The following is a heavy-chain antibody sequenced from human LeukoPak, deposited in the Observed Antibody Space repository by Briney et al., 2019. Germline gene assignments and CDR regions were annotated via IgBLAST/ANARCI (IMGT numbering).Heavy chain of an antibody. CDR3: ASQGDDFWSGLYYFDY. V-gene: IGHV3-7*01. D-gene: IGHD3-3*01. CDR1: GFTFSSYW. Sequence: PGGSLRLSCAASGFTFSSYWMSWVRQAPGKGLEWVANIKQDGSEKYYVDSVKGRFTISRDNAKNSLYLQMNSLRAEDTAVYYCASQGDDFWSGLYYFDYWGQGTLVTVSS. CDR2: IKQDGSEK. J-gene: IGHJ4*02.